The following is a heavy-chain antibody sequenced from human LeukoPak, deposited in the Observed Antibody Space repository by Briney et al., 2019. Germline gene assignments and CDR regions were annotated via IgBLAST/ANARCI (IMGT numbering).Heavy chain of an antibody. CDR3: VRHRAEYCNGDNCYLDH. J-gene: IGHJ4*02. Sequence: PGGSLRLSCAASGFTFSDYYMAWVRQAPGTGLEWISYIGNRESTISSPDSVNYAGSVKGRFTISRDNAKNSVFLQMNSLRVDDTAVYFCVRHRAEYCNGDNCYLDHWGQGTRVTVSS. V-gene: IGHV3-11*01. D-gene: IGHD2-15*01. CDR1: GFTFSDYY. CDR2: IGNRESTISSPDSV.